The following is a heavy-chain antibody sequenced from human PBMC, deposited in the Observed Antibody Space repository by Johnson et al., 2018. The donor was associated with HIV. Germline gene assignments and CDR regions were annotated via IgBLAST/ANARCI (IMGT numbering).Heavy chain of an antibody. CDR3: ARRYCSGGRCLNPKDAFDI. CDR2: ISHDGNDK. CDR1: GFTFSSYA. J-gene: IGHJ3*02. D-gene: IGHD2-15*01. Sequence: QVQLVESGGGLVQPGGSLRLSCAASGFTFSSYAMSWVRQAPGKGLEWVAVISHDGNDKDYADSVKGRFTISRDNSKNTVYLQMNSLRADDTAVYYCARRYCSGGRCLNPKDAFDIWGQGTMVTVSS. V-gene: IGHV3-30*14.